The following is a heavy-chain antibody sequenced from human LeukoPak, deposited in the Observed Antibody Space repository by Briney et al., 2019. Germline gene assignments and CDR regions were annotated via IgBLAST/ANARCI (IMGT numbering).Heavy chain of an antibody. J-gene: IGHJ3*02. V-gene: IGHV1-18*01. D-gene: IGHD3-10*01. CDR2: ISAYNGDT. CDR1: GYTFTSYG. Sequence: ASVTVSCTASGYTFTSYGISWVRQAPGQGLEWMGWISAYNGDTNYAQKLQGRVTMTTDTSTSTAYMELRSLRSDDTAVYYCARDVPFDSMVRGVIPDAFDIWGQGTMVTVSS. CDR3: ARDVPFDSMVRGVIPDAFDI.